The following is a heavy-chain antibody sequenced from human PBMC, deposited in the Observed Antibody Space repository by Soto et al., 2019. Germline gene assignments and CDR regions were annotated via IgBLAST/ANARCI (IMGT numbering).Heavy chain of an antibody. Sequence: CIRQKPGKGLEWIGYIYYSGSTNYNPSLKSRVTISVDTSKNQFSLKLGSVTAADTAVYYCARVFIGDYDYFDYWGQGTLVTV. J-gene: IGHJ4*02. CDR3: ARVFIGDYDYFDY. D-gene: IGHD4-17*01. CDR2: IYYSGST. V-gene: IGHV4-59*01.